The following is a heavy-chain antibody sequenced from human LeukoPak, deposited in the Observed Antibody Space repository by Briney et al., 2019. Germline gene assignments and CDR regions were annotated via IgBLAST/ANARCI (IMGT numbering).Heavy chain of an antibody. CDR2: VYYSGST. J-gene: IGHJ4*02. CDR1: GASISTTTNY. Sequence: KPSETLSLTCSVSGASISTTTNYWDWIRQPPGKELEWIGTVYYSGSTAYNPSLKSRVTISVDTSKNQFPLRVTSVTAADTAVYYCARRTHDGRSHHYFDYWGQGTLVTVSS. D-gene: IGHD2-15*01. CDR3: ARRTHDGRSHHYFDY. V-gene: IGHV4-39*01.